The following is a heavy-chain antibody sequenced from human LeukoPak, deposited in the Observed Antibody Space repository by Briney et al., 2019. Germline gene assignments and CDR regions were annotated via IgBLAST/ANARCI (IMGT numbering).Heavy chain of an antibody. V-gene: IGHV1-46*01. D-gene: IGHD2-21*02. CDR2: INPSGGST. CDR1: GYTFTSYY. Sequence: ASVKVSCKPSGYTFTSYYMHWVRQAPGQGLEWMGIINPSGGSTSYAQKFQGRVTMTRDTSTSTVYMELSSLRSEDTAVYYCARDIVVVTASPRPLNYYYGMDVWGQGTTVTVSS. J-gene: IGHJ6*02. CDR3: ARDIVVVTASPRPLNYYYGMDV.